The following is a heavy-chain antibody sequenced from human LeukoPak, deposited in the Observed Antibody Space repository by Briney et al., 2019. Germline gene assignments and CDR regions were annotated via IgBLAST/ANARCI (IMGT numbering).Heavy chain of an antibody. Sequence: ASVKVSCKASGYTFTSYDINWVRQATGQGLEWMGWMNPNSGNTGYAQKFQGRVTITRNTSISTAYVELSSLRSEDTAVYYCARWMVSSSSWYYYYYMDVWGKGTTVTVSS. CDR2: MNPNSGNT. D-gene: IGHD6-6*01. CDR1: GYTFTSYD. J-gene: IGHJ6*03. CDR3: ARWMVSSSSWYYYYYMDV. V-gene: IGHV1-8*03.